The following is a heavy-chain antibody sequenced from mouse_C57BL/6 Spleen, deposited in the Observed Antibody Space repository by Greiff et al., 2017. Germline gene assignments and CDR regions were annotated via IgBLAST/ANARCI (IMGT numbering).Heavy chain of an antibody. J-gene: IGHJ2*01. V-gene: IGHV1-9*01. CDR1: GYTFTGYW. D-gene: IGHD4-1*01. Sequence: VQLQQSGAELMKPGASVKLSCKATGYTFTGYWIEWVKQRPGHGLEWIGEILPGSGSTNYNEKFKGKAILTAYKSSSTAYMELRSLTSEDSAVYYCTSGTDYWGQGTTLTVSS. CDR3: TSGTDY. CDR2: ILPGSGST.